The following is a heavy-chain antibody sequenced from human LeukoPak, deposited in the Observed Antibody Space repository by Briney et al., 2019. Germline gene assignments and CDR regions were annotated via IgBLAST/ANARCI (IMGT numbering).Heavy chain of an antibody. CDR2: INPSGGST. J-gene: IGHJ4*02. V-gene: IGHV1-46*01. CDR3: AKATKPNTYSSGWYGPGYYFDY. D-gene: IGHD6-19*01. CDR1: GYTFTSYY. Sequence: ASVKVSCRASGYTFTSYYMHWVRQAPGQGLEWMGIINPSGGSTSYAQKFQGRVTMTRDTSTSTVYMELSSLRAEDTAVYYCAKATKPNTYSSGWYGPGYYFDYWGQGTLVTVSS.